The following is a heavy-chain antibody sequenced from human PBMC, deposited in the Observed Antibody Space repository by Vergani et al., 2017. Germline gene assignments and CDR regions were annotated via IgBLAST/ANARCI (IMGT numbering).Heavy chain of an antibody. V-gene: IGHV1-2*06. CDR3: ARVFYDSSGKDAFDI. Sequence: QVQLVQSGAEVKKPGASVKVSCKDSGYTFTGYYMHWVRQAPGQGLEWMGRINPNSGGTNYAQKFQGRVTMTRDTSISTAYMELGRLRSDDKAVYYCARVFYDSSGKDAFDIWGQGTMVTVSS. J-gene: IGHJ3*02. D-gene: IGHD3-22*01. CDR1: GYTFTGYY. CDR2: INPNSGGT.